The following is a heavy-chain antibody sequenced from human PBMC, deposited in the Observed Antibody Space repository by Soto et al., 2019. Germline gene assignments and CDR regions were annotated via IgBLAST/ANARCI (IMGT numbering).Heavy chain of an antibody. V-gene: IGHV5-51*01. Sequence: RGESLQISCTGSVYAFTSYWIAWVRQMPGKGLEWMGIIYPGDSDTGYSPSFQGQVTISADKSITTAYLQWSSLKASDTAMYYCARGYGNTTICDPWFDPWGQGTLVTASA. CDR3: ARGYGNTTICDPWFDP. D-gene: IGHD2-2*01. CDR1: VYAFTSYW. J-gene: IGHJ5*02. CDR2: IYPGDSDT.